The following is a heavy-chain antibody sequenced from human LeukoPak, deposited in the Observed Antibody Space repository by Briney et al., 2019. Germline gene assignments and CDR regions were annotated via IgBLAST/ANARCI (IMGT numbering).Heavy chain of an antibody. Sequence: GGSLRLSCAASGFTVSSNYMSWVRQAPGKGLEWVSYISSSGSTIYYADSVKGRFTISRDNAKNSLYLQMNSLRAEDTAVYYCARASGYDYWSYFDYWGQGTLVTVSS. CDR3: ARASGYDYWSYFDY. CDR1: GFTVSSNY. V-gene: IGHV3-11*01. CDR2: ISSSGSTI. D-gene: IGHD5-12*01. J-gene: IGHJ4*02.